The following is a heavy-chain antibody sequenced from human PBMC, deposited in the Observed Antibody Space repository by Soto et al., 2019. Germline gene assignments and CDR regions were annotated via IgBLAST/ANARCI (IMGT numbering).Heavy chain of an antibody. J-gene: IGHJ4*02. CDR3: AKDHLTTTVTTVGY. V-gene: IGHV3-30*18. D-gene: IGHD4-17*01. CDR2: ISYHGSDK. Sequence: QVQLVESGGGVAQPGRSERLSCAASGFTFSNYGMHWVRQAPGKGLEWVAVISYHGSDKYYADSVKGRFTISRDNSKNTLYLQMDSLRAEDTAVYYCAKDHLTTTVTTVGYWGQGTVVTVSS. CDR1: GFTFSNYG.